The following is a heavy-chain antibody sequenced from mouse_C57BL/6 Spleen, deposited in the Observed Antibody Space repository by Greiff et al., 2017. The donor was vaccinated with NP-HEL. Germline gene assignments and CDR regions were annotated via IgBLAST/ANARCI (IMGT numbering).Heavy chain of an antibody. CDR3: ARDDYSNLAWFAY. CDR1: GFTFSSYA. CDR2: ISDGGSYT. D-gene: IGHD2-5*01. V-gene: IGHV5-4*01. Sequence: EVKVEESGGGLVKPGGSLKLSCAASGFTFSSYAMSWVRQTPEKRLEWVATISDGGSYTYYPDNVKGRFTISRDNAKNNLYLQMSHLKSEDTAMYYCARDDYSNLAWFAYWGQGTLVTVSA. J-gene: IGHJ3*01.